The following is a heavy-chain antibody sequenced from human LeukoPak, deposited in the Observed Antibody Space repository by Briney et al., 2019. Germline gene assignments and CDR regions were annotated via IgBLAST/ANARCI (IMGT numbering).Heavy chain of an antibody. Sequence: GGSLRLSCAASGFTYSNYGMHWVRQAPGKGLGWVAINWSEGNNKYYADSVKGRFTISRDNSRNVLYLQMDSLRAEDTALYYCTRDRGGGTAARPYFDYWGQGTLVTVFS. V-gene: IGHV3-33*01. CDR1: GFTYSNYG. J-gene: IGHJ4*02. CDR2: NWSEGNNK. D-gene: IGHD6-6*01. CDR3: TRDRGGGTAARPYFDY.